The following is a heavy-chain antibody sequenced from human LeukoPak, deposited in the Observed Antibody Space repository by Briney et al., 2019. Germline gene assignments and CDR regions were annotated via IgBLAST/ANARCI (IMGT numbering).Heavy chain of an antibody. J-gene: IGHJ4*02. CDR2: IYYSGST. CDR1: GGSISSSSYN. V-gene: IGHV4-39*01. D-gene: IGHD2-15*01. CDR3: ARHVGYCSGGSCYGYFDY. Sequence: PSETLSLTCTVSGGSISSSSYNWGWIRQPPGKGLEWIGSIYYSGSTYYNPSLKSRVTISVDTSKNQFSLKLSSVTAADTAVYYCARHVGYCSGGSCYGYFDYWGQGTLVTVSS.